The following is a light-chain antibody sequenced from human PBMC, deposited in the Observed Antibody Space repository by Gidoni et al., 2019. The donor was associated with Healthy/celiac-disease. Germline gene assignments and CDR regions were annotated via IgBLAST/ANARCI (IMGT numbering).Light chain of an antibody. CDR1: QGGSSY. Sequence: EIVLTQSPATLSLSPGERATLSCRASQGGSSYLAWYQQKPGQAPRLLIYDASNRATGIPARFSGSGPGTDFTLTISSLAPEDFAVYYCQQRSNWHPGLTFGGGTKVEIK. CDR3: QQRSNWHPGLT. V-gene: IGKV3D-11*01. J-gene: IGKJ4*01. CDR2: DAS.